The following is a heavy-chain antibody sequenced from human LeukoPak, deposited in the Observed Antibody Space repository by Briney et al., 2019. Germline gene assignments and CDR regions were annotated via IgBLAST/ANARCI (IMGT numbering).Heavy chain of an antibody. J-gene: IGHJ3*01. Sequence: NPSETLSLTCTVSGGSINKYFWNWIRQPAGKGLEWIGRIDSVGTSNYNPSLRGRVTMSVDTSKSHFSLEVTSMTAADTAMYYCARVCGSATNYRLCGFDVWGQGTVVTVSS. CDR2: IDSVGTS. D-gene: IGHD3-10*01. CDR1: GGSINKYF. CDR3: ARVCGSATNYRLCGFDV. V-gene: IGHV4-4*07.